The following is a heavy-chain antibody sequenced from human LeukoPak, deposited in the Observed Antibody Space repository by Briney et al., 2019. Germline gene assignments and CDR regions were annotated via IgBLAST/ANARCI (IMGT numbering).Heavy chain of an antibody. V-gene: IGHV3-33*06. CDR3: ANGRIGLGVAAPQGH. CDR1: GFTFSSYG. Sequence: PGRSLRLSCAASGFTFSSYGIHWVRQAPGKGLEWVAVIWYDGSNKYYADSVKGRFTISRDNSKNTLYLQMNSLRAEDTAVYYWANGRIGLGVAAPQGHWGQGTLVTVSS. CDR2: IWYDGSNK. D-gene: IGHD6-13*01. J-gene: IGHJ4*02.